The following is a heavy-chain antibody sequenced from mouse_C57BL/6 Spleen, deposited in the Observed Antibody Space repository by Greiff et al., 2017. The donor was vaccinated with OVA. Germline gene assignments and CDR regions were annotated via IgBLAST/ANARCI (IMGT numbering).Heavy chain of an antibody. Sequence: VQLQQSGPELVKPGASVKISCKASGYSFTGYYMNWVKQSPEKSLEWIGEINPSTGGTTYNQKFKAKATLTVDKSSSTAYMQLKSLTSEDSAVYYCARNAYSDCWGQGTTLTVSS. V-gene: IGHV1-42*01. J-gene: IGHJ2*01. CDR2: INPSTGGT. CDR3: ARNAYSDC. CDR1: GYSFTGYY.